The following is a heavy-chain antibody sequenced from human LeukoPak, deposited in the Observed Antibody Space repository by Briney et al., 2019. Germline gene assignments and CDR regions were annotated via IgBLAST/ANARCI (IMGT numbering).Heavy chain of an antibody. CDR2: ISFDGTNK. D-gene: IGHD6-19*01. Sequence: PGGSLRLSCVASGFTFSNHAMHWVRQAPGKGLEWVALISFDGTNKYYADSVKGRFTISRDNSKNTLYLQMNNLRPEDTAVYYCARESRIAVAGTKSYYYYGMDVWGQGTTVTVSS. V-gene: IGHV3-30-3*01. CDR3: ARESRIAVAGTKSYYYYGMDV. J-gene: IGHJ6*02. CDR1: GFTFSNHA.